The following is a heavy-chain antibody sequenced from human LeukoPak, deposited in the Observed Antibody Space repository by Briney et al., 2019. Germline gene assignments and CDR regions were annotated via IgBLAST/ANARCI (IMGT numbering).Heavy chain of an antibody. V-gene: IGHV1-69*04. CDR1: GGTFSSYA. CDR2: IIPILGIA. D-gene: IGHD4-23*01. Sequence: ASVKVSCKASGGTFSSYAIIWVRQAPGQGLEWMGRIIPILGIANYAQKFQGRVTITADKSTSTAYMELSSLRSEDTAVYYCAREDPVGSQGYWGQGTLVTVSS. J-gene: IGHJ4*02. CDR3: AREDPVGSQGY.